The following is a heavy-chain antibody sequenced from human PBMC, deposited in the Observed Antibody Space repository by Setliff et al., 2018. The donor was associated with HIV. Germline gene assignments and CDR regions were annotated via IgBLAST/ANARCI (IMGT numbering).Heavy chain of an antibody. CDR1: GVSISTYY. CDR3: AKEGGLYFGMLIHDAIDL. CDR2: IYYSGST. Sequence: SETLSLTCTVSGVSISTYYWIWIRQSPGKGLEWIGGIYYSGSTNYNPSLKSRVTLSLDTSKNQFSLKLTSVTAADTAVYYCAKEGGLYFGMLIHDAIDLWGQGTMVTVSS. D-gene: IGHD3-3*01. V-gene: IGHV4-59*01. J-gene: IGHJ3*01.